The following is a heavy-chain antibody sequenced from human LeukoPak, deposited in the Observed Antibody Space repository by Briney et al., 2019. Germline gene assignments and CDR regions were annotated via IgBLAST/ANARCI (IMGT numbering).Heavy chain of an antibody. CDR1: GFPFSSYA. Sequence: GGSLRLSCAASGFPFSSYAMSWVRQPPGKGLEWVSGVSGSGDTTYYADSVKDRFTISRDNSKNTLYLQMDSLRAEDAAVYYCAKSDYYDESGHPSSFEYWGQGTLVTVSP. V-gene: IGHV3-23*01. J-gene: IGHJ4*02. D-gene: IGHD3-16*01. CDR3: AKSDYYDESGHPSSFEY. CDR2: VSGSGDTT.